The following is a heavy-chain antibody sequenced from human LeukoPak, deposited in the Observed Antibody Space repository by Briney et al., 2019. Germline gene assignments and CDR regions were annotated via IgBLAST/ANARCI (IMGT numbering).Heavy chain of an antibody. Sequence: PGRSLRLSCAASGFTFSSYAMHWVCQAPGRGLEWVAVISYDGSNKYYADSVKGRFTISRDDSKKTLYLQMNSLRAEDTAVYYCAREGQPYNWFDPWGQGTLVTVSS. CDR1: GFTFSSYA. J-gene: IGHJ5*02. CDR2: ISYDGSNK. D-gene: IGHD6-13*01. CDR3: AREGQPYNWFDP. V-gene: IGHV3-30*01.